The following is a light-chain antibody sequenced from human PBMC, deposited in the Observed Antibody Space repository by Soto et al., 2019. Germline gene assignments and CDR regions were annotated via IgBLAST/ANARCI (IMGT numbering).Light chain of an antibody. Sequence: EIVLTQSPGTLSLSPWERAALSCRASQTVTTYLAWYQQKPGQAPRLLFYDASRRATGTPDRFSVSGSGTDFTLTISRLEPGDFAVYYCQQYGDSPRSFGQGTKVDIK. J-gene: IGKJ1*01. CDR1: QTVTTY. V-gene: IGKV3-20*01. CDR3: QQYGDSPRS. CDR2: DAS.